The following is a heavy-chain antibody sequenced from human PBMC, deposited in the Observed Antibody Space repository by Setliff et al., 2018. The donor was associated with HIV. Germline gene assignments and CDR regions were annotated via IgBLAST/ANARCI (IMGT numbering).Heavy chain of an antibody. D-gene: IGHD4-4*01. CDR1: GLTFKTAW. CDR2: IKSKVSGETA. J-gene: IGHJ4*02. V-gene: IGHV3-15*01. CDR3: TTKNHSY. Sequence: PGGSLRLSCVASGLTFKTAWMGWVRQAPGKGLEWVGRIKSKVSGETADYAAPVTGRFTISRDDSRNMVFLQMNSLKSDDTAVYYCTTKNHSYCGRGTLVTVSS.